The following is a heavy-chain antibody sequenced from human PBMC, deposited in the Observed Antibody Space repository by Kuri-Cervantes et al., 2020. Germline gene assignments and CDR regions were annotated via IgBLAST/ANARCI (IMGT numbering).Heavy chain of an antibody. D-gene: IGHD6-13*01. CDR2: IKQDGSEK. CDR1: GFTFSSYG. J-gene: IGHJ6*02. CDR3: ARDGEDSGSWYNPYYYYYGMDV. Sequence: GESLKISCAASGFTFSSYGMHWVRQAPGKGLEWVANIKQDGSEKYYVDSVKGRFTISRDNAKNSLYLQMNSLRAEDTAVYYCARDGEDSGSWYNPYYYYYGMDVWGQGTTVTVSS. V-gene: IGHV3-7*01.